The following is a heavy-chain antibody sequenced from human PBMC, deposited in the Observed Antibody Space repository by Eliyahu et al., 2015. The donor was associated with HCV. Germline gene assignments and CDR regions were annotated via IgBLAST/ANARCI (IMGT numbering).Heavy chain of an antibody. J-gene: IGHJ3*02. CDR1: FSSYA. D-gene: IGHD6-19*01. V-gene: IGHV3-23*01. CDR2: ISGSGGST. CDR3: AKDLEASIAVAGTGAFDI. Sequence: FSSYAMSWVRQAPGKGLEWVSAISGSGGSTYYADSVKGRFTISRDNSKNTLYLQMNSLRAEDTAVYYCAKDLEASIAVAGTGAFDIWGQGTMVTVSS.